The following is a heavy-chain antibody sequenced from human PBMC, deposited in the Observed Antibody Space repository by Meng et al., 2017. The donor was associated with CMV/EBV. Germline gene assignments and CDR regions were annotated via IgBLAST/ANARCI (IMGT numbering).Heavy chain of an antibody. CDR1: GFTFSSYA. CDR3: ASPGASFDI. D-gene: IGHD1-26*01. CDR2: IYSGGSST. V-gene: IGHV3-23*03. Sequence: GGSLRLSCAASGFTFSSYAMSWVRQAPGKGLEWVSVIYSGGSSTYYADSVKGRFTISRDNSKNTLYLQMNSLRAEDTAVYYCASPGASFDIWGQGTMVTVSS. J-gene: IGHJ3*02.